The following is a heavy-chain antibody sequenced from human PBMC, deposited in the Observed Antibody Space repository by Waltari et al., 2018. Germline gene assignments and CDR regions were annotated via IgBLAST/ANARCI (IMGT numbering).Heavy chain of an antibody. V-gene: IGHV3-13*01. CDR2: IGTAGDT. CDR3: ARALDIVVVVAATGTFGY. J-gene: IGHJ4*02. Sequence: EVQLVESGGGLVQPGGSLRLSCAASGFTFSSYDMHWVRQATGKGLEWVSAIGTAGDTYYPGSVKCRFTISRDNSKNTLYLQMNSLRAEDTAVYYCARALDIVVVVAATGTFGYWGQGTLVTVSS. CDR1: GFTFSSYD. D-gene: IGHD2-15*01.